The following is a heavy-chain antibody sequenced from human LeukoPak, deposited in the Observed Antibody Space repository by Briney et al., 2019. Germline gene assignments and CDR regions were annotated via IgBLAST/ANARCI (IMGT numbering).Heavy chain of an antibody. Sequence: SETLSLTCTVSGGSISSGGYYWSWICQHPGKGLEWIGYIYYSGSTYYNPSLKSRVTISVDTSKNQFSLKLSSVTAADTAVYYCARDKGDYGDYVFDYWGQGTLVTVSS. CDR1: GGSISSGGYY. V-gene: IGHV4-31*03. CDR3: ARDKGDYGDYVFDY. J-gene: IGHJ4*02. CDR2: IYYSGST. D-gene: IGHD4-17*01.